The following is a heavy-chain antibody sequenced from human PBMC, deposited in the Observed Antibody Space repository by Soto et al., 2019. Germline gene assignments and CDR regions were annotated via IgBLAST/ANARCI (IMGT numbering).Heavy chain of an antibody. CDR3: AAFLGAYWYFDL. J-gene: IGHJ2*01. V-gene: IGHV4-30-4*01. CDR1: GGSMSSGDYY. D-gene: IGHD1-26*01. CDR2: IYNSGRT. Sequence: SETLSLTCTVSGGSMSSGDYYWSWIRQPPGKGLEWIGYIYNSGRTYHNPSLKSRVTMSVDTSKNQFSLNLSSVSAADTAVYYCAAFLGAYWYFDLWGRGTRVTVSS.